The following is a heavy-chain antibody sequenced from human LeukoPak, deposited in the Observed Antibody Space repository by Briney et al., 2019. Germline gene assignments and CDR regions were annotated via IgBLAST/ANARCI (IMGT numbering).Heavy chain of an antibody. Sequence: GGSLRLSCAASGFIFSQYSMNWVRQAPGKGQEWVSHIRSSSETFYADSVKGRFTISRDNARNSLYLQMNNLRGEDTAIYYCARDAGNSGYGCDLWGQGTLINVSS. CDR2: IRSSSET. J-gene: IGHJ5*02. V-gene: IGHV3-48*01. D-gene: IGHD5-12*01. CDR1: GFIFSQYS. CDR3: ARDAGNSGYGCDL.